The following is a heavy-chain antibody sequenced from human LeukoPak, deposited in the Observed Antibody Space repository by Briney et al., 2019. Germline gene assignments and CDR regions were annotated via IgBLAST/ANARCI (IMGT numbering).Heavy chain of an antibody. CDR1: GFTFSSYW. CDR2: INSDGSST. D-gene: IGHD1-14*01. CDR3: ASCSISKKRNAIDV. V-gene: IGHV3-74*01. Sequence: GGSLRLSCAASGFTFSSYWMHWVRHAPGKGLVWVSRINSDGSSTSYADSVKGRFTISRDNAKNTLYLQMNSLRAEDTAVYYCASCSISKKRNAIDVWGQGTTVTVSS. J-gene: IGHJ6*02.